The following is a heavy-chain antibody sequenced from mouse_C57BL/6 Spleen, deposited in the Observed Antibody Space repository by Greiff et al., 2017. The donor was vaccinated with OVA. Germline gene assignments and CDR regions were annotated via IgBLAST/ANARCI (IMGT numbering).Heavy chain of an antibody. CDR1: GFTFSSYA. Sequence: EVQRVESGEGLVKPGGSLKLSCAASGFTFSSYAMSWVRQTPEKRLEWVAYISSGGDYIYYADTVKGRFTISRDNARNTLYLQMSSLKSEDTAMYYCTREGGYDYDGGFAYWGQGTLVTVSA. D-gene: IGHD2-4*01. CDR2: ISSGGDYI. CDR3: TREGGYDYDGGFAY. J-gene: IGHJ3*01. V-gene: IGHV5-9-1*02.